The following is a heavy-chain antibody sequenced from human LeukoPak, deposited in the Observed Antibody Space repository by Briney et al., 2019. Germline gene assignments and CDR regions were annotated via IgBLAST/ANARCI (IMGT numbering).Heavy chain of an antibody. CDR1: GYTFTSYG. V-gene: IGHV1-18*04. CDR3: ARAKQQLGSGYYYYGMDV. CDR2: ISAYNGNT. D-gene: IGHD6-13*01. J-gene: IGHJ6*04. Sequence: ASVKVSCKASGYTFTSYGISWVRQAPGQGLEWMGWISAYNGNTNYAQKLQGRVTMTTDTSTSTAYMELRSLRSDDTAVYYCARAKQQLGSGYYYYGMDVWGKGTTVTVSS.